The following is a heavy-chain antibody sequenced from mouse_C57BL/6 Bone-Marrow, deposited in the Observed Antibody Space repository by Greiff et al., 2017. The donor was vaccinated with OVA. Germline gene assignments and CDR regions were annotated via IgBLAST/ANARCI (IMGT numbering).Heavy chain of an antibody. CDR3: TSCGSLEY. V-gene: IGHV14-4*01. CDR1: GFNIKDDY. CDR2: IDPENGDT. Sequence: VQLQQSGAELVRPGASVKLSCTASGFNIKDDYMHWVKQRPEQGLEWIGWIDPENGDTAYASKFQGKATITADTSSNTAYLQRSSLTSEDTAVYYWTSCGSLEYGGQGTTLTVSA. D-gene: IGHD1-1*02. J-gene: IGHJ2*01.